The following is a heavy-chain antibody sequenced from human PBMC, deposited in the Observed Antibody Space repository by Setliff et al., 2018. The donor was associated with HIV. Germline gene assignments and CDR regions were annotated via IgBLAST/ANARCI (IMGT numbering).Heavy chain of an antibody. J-gene: IGHJ4*02. V-gene: IGHV4-61*02. CDR2: IYTSGST. Sequence: SETLPLTCSVSGGSISSGSYYWSWIRQPAGKALEWIGRIYTSGSTNYNPSLESRVSISLDTSKNQFSLKLTSVTAADTAVYYCAREAAHCTGDTCQFTFDSWGQGTLVTVSS. CDR1: GGSISSGSYY. D-gene: IGHD2-8*02. CDR3: AREAAHCTGDTCQFTFDS.